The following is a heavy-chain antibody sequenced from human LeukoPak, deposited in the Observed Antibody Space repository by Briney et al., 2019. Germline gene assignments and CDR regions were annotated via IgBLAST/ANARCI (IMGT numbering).Heavy chain of an antibody. Sequence: SETLSLTCTVSGGTISSGGYYWSWIRQHPGKGLEWIGYIYYSGSTYYNPSLKSRVTISVDTSKNQFSVKLSSVTAADTAVYYCARDSSGYSRFDPRGQGTLVTVSS. J-gene: IGHJ5*02. CDR3: ARDSSGYSRFDP. CDR1: GGTISSGGYY. CDR2: IYYSGST. V-gene: IGHV4-31*03. D-gene: IGHD3-22*01.